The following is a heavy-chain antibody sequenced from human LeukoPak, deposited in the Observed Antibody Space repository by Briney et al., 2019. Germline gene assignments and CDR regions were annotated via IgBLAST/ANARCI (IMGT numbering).Heavy chain of an antibody. CDR1: GYTLTGYY. CDR2: INPNSGGT. CDR3: AISTVTLRVFDY. V-gene: IGHV1-2*06. Sequence: ASVKVSCKASGYTLTGYYMHWVRQAPGQGLEWMGRINPNSGGTSYAQKFQGRVTITRDTSISTAYMELSRLRSDDTAVYYCAISTVTLRVFDYWGQGTLVTVSS. D-gene: IGHD4-17*01. J-gene: IGHJ4*02.